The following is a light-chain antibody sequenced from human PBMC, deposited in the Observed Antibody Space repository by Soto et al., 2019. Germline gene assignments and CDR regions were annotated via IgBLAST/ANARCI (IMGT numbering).Light chain of an antibody. CDR3: QQYGSSTPIP. CDR1: QSVSSSY. Sequence: EIVLTQSPGTLSLSPGERATLSCRASQSVSSSYLAWYQQKPGQAPRLLIYGASSRATGIPDRFSGSGSGTDFTLTISRLEPEDFAVYYCQQYGSSTPIPFRQGTRLEI. J-gene: IGKJ5*01. V-gene: IGKV3-20*01. CDR2: GAS.